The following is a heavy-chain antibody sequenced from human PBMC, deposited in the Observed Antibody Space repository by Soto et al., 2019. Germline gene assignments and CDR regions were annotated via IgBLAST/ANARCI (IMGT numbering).Heavy chain of an antibody. V-gene: IGHV1-2*02. CDR2: MNPKSGGA. CDR3: TRENIENSDGLYDAFDI. J-gene: IGHJ3*02. D-gene: IGHD5-18*01. CDR1: GYTFTDYY. Sequence: ASVKVSCKTSGYTFTDYYTHWVRQAPGQGLEWMGWMNPKSGGAYLAQKFQGRVTLTRDTSIGTAYIEVNSLTSDDTAVYFCTRENIENSDGLYDAFDIWGQGTTVTVSS.